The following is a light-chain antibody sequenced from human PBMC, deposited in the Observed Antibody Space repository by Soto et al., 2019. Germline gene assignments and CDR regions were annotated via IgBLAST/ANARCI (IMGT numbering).Light chain of an antibody. CDR3: QQRSNWRRT. CDR2: DAS. J-gene: IGKJ4*01. CDR1: QSVSSY. Sequence: EIVLTQSPATLSLSPGERATLSCRASQSVSSYLAWFQQKPGQAPRLLIYDASNRATGIPARFSGSGSGTDFTPTISSLEPEDFAVYYCQQRSNWRRTFGGGTKVEIK. V-gene: IGKV3-11*01.